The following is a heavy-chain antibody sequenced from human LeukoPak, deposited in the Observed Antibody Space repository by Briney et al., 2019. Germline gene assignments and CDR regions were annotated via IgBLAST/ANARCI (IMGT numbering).Heavy chain of an antibody. D-gene: IGHD6-13*01. CDR3: ARDPDSSSRFDP. Sequence: ASVKVSCKASGYTFTSYGISWVRQAPGQGLEWVGWINGYSGNTKHAQKFQGRVTMTTDTSTSTANMELRGLTSDDTAVYYCARDPDSSSRFDPWGQGTLVTVSS. J-gene: IGHJ5*02. V-gene: IGHV1-18*01. CDR1: GYTFTSYG. CDR2: INGYSGNT.